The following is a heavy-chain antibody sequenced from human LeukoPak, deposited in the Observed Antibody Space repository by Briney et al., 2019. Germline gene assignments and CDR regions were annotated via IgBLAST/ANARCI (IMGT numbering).Heavy chain of an antibody. CDR3: AKTWDYYDTFLSFDI. CDR1: GFTFSSYA. CDR2: ISYDGSNK. J-gene: IGHJ3*02. V-gene: IGHV3-30*18. Sequence: SGGPLRLSCAASGFTFSSYAMHWVRQAPATGLEWVAVISYDGSNKYYADSVKGRFTISRDDSKNTLYLQMSSLRTEDTAVYYCAKTWDYYDTFLSFDIWGQGTMVTVFS. D-gene: IGHD3-22*01.